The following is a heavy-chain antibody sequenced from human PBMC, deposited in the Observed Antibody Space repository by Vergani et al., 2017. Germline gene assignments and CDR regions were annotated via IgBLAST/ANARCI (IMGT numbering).Heavy chain of an antibody. CDR2: INSGGST. V-gene: IGHV3-66*02. CDR3: ARALKLRYSPFGDYYYYGMDV. D-gene: IGHD3-9*01. Sequence: EVQLVESGGGLVQPGGSLRLSCAVSGFTVSSNYMSWVRQAPGKGLEWVSVINSGGSTYYADSVKGRFTISRDNSKNTLYLQMNSLRGEDTAVYYCARALKLRYSPFGDYYYYGMDVWGQGTTVTVSS. CDR1: GFTVSSNY. J-gene: IGHJ6*02.